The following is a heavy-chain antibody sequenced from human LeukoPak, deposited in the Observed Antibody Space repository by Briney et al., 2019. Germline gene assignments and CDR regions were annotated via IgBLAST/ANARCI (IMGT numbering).Heavy chain of an antibody. Sequence: ASVKVSCKASGYTFTSYVMYWVRQAPGQRLEWMGWINAANGDTKYSQRFQGRVTITRDISASTAYMELSSLRSEDTAVYYCARNIVATINLDYWGQGTLVTVSS. CDR1: GYTFTSYV. V-gene: IGHV1-3*01. CDR2: INAANGDT. J-gene: IGHJ4*02. CDR3: ARNIVATINLDY. D-gene: IGHD5-12*01.